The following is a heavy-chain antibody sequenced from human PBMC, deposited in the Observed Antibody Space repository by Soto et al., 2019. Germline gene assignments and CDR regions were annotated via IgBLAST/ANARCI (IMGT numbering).Heavy chain of an antibody. CDR2: ITSDTKTI. J-gene: IGHJ4*02. CDR3: ARSVEGHFDY. Sequence: EVQLVESGGDLVQRGGSLRLSCVASGFTFSVYSMNWVRQAPGKGLEWFSYITSDTKTIKYADSVKGRFTIPRDNAKNSVYLQMTSLRDEDTAVYYCARSVEGHFDYWGQGTVVTVSS. V-gene: IGHV3-48*02. CDR1: GFTFSVYS.